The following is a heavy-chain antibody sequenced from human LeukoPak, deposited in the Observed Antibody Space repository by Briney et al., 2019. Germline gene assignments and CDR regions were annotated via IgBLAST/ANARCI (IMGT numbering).Heavy chain of an antibody. CDR1: GFIFSSYA. D-gene: IGHD3-9*01. Sequence: GGSLRLSCAASGFIFSSYAMSWVRQAPGKGLEWVSAISNSGGNTYYADSVKGRFTISRDNSKNTLYLQMNSLRAEDTAVYYCAKRVDILTGYYKGGFDYWGQGTLVTVSS. CDR3: AKRVDILTGYYKGGFDY. CDR2: ISNSGGNT. V-gene: IGHV3-23*01. J-gene: IGHJ4*02.